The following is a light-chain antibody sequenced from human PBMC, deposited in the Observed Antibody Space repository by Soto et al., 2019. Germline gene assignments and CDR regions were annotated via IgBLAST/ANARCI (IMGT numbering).Light chain of an antibody. CDR1: QSVSSAY. Sequence: EIVLTQSPGTLSLSPGDRVTLSCRASQSVSSAYLAWYQQKRGQAPRLLIYGASNRATGIPDRFSGSGSGTDFTLTISRLEPEDFAVYYCQQYGSSPPSVTFGQGTRLEIK. J-gene: IGKJ5*01. V-gene: IGKV3-20*01. CDR2: GAS. CDR3: QQYGSSPPSVT.